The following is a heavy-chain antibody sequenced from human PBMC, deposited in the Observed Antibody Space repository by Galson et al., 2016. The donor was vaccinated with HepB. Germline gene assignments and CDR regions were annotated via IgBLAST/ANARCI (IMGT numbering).Heavy chain of an antibody. J-gene: IGHJ6*02. CDR3: ARDRLGPYGMDV. V-gene: IGHV1-46*01. Sequence: SVKVSCKASGYTFTNYYMHGVRQAPGQGLDWMGIINPSGDSARYAQKFQGRVTMTRDTSTSTVYMELSSLRSEDTAVYFCARDRLGPYGMDVWGQGTTVTVSS. CDR1: GYTFTNYY. D-gene: IGHD7-27*01. CDR2: INPSGDSA.